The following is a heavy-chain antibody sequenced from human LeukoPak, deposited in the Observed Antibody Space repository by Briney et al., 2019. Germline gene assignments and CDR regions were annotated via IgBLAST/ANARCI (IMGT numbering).Heavy chain of an antibody. Sequence: ASVKVSCKASGYTFTGYYMHWVRQAPGQGLEWMGWLNPNSGGTNYAQNFRGRVTMTRDTSISTAYMELSRLISDDTAVYYCARLLTVAGDSGMDVWGQGTTVTVSS. CDR1: GYTFTGYY. V-gene: IGHV1-2*02. CDR2: LNPNSGGT. J-gene: IGHJ6*02. D-gene: IGHD3-10*01. CDR3: ARLLTVAGDSGMDV.